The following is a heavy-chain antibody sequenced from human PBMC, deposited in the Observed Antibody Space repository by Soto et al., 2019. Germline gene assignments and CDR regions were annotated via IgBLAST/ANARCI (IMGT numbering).Heavy chain of an antibody. CDR2: IYYSGST. D-gene: IGHD3-22*01. J-gene: IGHJ4*02. CDR1: GGSISSYY. Sequence: PSETLSLTCTVSGGSISSYYWSWIRQPPGKGLEWIGYIYYSGSTNYNPSLKSRVTISVDTSKTQFSLKLSSVTAADTAVYYCARVTNYYDSSGYYYFDYWGQGTLVTVSS. V-gene: IGHV4-59*01. CDR3: ARVTNYYDSSGYYYFDY.